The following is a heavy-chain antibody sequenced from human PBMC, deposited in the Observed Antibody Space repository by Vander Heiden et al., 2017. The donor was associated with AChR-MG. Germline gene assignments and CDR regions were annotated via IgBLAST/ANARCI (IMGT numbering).Heavy chain of an antibody. V-gene: IGHV2-26*01. J-gene: IGHJ3*02. CDR2: IFSNDEK. CDR3: ARTPDYYDFWSGYKMDAFDI. CDR1: GFSLSNARMG. D-gene: IGHD3-3*01. Sequence: QVTLKESGPVLVQPTETLTLTCTASGFSLSNARMGVSWIRQPPGKALEWLAHIFSNDEKSYSTSLKSRLTISKDTSKSQVVLTMTNMDPVDTATYYCARTPDYYDFWSGYKMDAFDIWGQGTMVTVSS.